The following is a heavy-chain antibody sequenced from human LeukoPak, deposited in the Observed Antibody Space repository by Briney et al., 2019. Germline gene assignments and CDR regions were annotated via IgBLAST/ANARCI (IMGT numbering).Heavy chain of an antibody. V-gene: IGHV3-66*01. D-gene: IGHD3-22*01. Sequence: GGSLRLSCAASGFTVSSNYMNWVRQAPGKGLEWVSLIYAGGSTYFADSVKGRFTISRDNSKNTPYLQMNSLRAEDTAVYYCARVRNYYDSSGYYDYWGQGTLVTVSS. CDR2: IYAGGST. CDR1: GFTVSSNY. CDR3: ARVRNYYDSSGYYDY. J-gene: IGHJ4*02.